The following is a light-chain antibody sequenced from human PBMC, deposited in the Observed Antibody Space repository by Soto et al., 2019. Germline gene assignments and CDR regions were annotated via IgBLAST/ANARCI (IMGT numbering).Light chain of an antibody. Sequence: EIVMTQSPATLSVSAGERATLSCRARQSVRSNLAWYQQKPGQAPRLLIYGASNRATGIPDRFSGSGSGTDFTLTITRLEPEDFAMYYCQRYDSFRTFGQGTKVDIK. V-gene: IGKV3D-15*01. J-gene: IGKJ1*01. CDR2: GAS. CDR1: QSVRSN. CDR3: QRYDSFRT.